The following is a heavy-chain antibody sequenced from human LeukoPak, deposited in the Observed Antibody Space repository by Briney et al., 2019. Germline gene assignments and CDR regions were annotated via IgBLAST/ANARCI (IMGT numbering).Heavy chain of an antibody. V-gene: IGHV4-34*01. Sequence: PSETLSLTCAVYGGSFSGYYWSWIRQPPGKGLEWIGEINHSGSTNYNPSLKSRVTISVGTSKNQFSLKLSSATAADTAVYYCARGGYLGHYDFWSGYYRGPFDYWGQGTLVTVSS. CDR2: INHSGST. J-gene: IGHJ4*02. CDR3: ARGGYLGHYDFWSGYYRGPFDY. D-gene: IGHD3-3*01. CDR1: GGSFSGYY.